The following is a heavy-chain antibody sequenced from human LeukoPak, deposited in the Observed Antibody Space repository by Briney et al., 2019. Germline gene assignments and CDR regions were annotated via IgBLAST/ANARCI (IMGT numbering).Heavy chain of an antibody. CDR1: GFTFSTYE. D-gene: IGHD6-19*01. Sequence: GGPLRLSCAASGFTFSTYEMNWTRQAPGEGLDWVATISGYGGRTYYADSVKGRFTISTDNSKRTQYLQMDRLRADDTAIYCCAKQEENSGGGSFDHWGQGTLVSVSS. V-gene: IGHV3-23*01. CDR2: ISGYGGRT. CDR3: AKQEENSGGGSFDH. J-gene: IGHJ4*02.